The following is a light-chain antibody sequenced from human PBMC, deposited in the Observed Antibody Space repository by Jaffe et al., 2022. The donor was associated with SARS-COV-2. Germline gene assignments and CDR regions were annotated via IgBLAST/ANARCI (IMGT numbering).Light chain of an antibody. Sequence: QSALTQPASVSGSPGQSITISCTGTSSDVGSYNLVSWYQQHPGKAPKLMISEGNKRPSGISNRFSGSKSGNTASLTISGLQAEDEADYYCCSYAGSGTLVFGGGTKLTVL. CDR3: CSYAGSGTLV. V-gene: IGLV2-23*01. CDR2: EGN. J-gene: IGLJ2*01. CDR1: SSDVGSYNL.